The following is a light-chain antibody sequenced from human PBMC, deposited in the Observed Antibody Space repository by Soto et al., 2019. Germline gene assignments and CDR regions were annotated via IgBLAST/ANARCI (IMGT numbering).Light chain of an antibody. CDR1: QSVSNNY. V-gene: IGKV3-20*01. Sequence: IVYTHSRGTMSMSPRERATLSCRASQSVSNNYLAWYQQKPGQAPRLLIYGASNRATGIPDRFSGSGSGTDFTLTISRLEPEDFAVYYCQQYGRSGTFGQGTNVDI. CDR2: GAS. CDR3: QQYGRSGT. J-gene: IGKJ1*01.